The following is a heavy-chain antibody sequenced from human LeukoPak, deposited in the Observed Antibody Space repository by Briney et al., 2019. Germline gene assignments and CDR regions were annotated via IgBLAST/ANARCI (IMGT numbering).Heavy chain of an antibody. CDR2: IYHSGST. J-gene: IGHJ3*02. Sequence: SETLSLTCTVSGYSISSGYYWGWIRQPPGKGLEWIGSIYHSGSTYYNPSLKSRVTISVDTSKNQFSLKLSSVTAADTAVYYCARDGVRNAFDIWGQGTMVTVSS. CDR1: GYSISSGYY. V-gene: IGHV4-38-2*02. CDR3: ARDGVRNAFDI.